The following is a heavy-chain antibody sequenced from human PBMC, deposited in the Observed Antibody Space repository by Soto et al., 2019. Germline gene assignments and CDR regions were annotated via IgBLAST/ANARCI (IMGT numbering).Heavy chain of an antibody. Sequence: SVKVSCKASGGTFSSYAISWVRQAPGQGLKWMGGIIPIFGTANYAQKFQGRVTITADESTSTAYMELSSLRSEDTAVYYCARANVTMIVGEYYYYYYGMDVWGQGTTVTVSS. D-gene: IGHD3-22*01. CDR3: ARANVTMIVGEYYYYYYGMDV. J-gene: IGHJ6*02. CDR1: GGTFSSYA. V-gene: IGHV1-69*13. CDR2: IIPIFGTA.